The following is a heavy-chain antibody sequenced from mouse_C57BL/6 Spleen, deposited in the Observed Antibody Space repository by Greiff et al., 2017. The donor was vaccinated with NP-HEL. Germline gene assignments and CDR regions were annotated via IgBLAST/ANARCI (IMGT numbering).Heavy chain of an antibody. CDR1: GFSLTSYG. J-gene: IGHJ2*01. Sequence: QVQLQQSGPGLVQPSQSLSITCTVSGFSLTSYGVHWVRQSPGKGLEWLGVIWRGGSTDYNAAFMSRLSITKDNSKRQVFFKMNSLQADDTAIYYCAKNYGENYGSSLYYFDYWGQGTTLTVSS. CDR3: AKNYGENYGSSLYYFDY. CDR2: IWRGGST. V-gene: IGHV2-5*01. D-gene: IGHD1-1*01.